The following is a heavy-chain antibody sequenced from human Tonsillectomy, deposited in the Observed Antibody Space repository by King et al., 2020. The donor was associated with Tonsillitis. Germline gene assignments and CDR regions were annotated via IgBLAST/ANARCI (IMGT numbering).Heavy chain of an antibody. CDR2: ISAYNGNK. Sequence: VQLVESGAEVKKPGASVKVSCKASGYTFTSYGISWVRQAPGQGLEWMGWISAYNGNKNYAQKLQGRVTMTTDTSTSTAYMELRSLRAEDTAVYYCAREPFRPLWPYYYGMDVWGQGTTVTVSS. J-gene: IGHJ6*02. CDR3: AREPFRPLWPYYYGMDV. D-gene: IGHD5-18*01. V-gene: IGHV1-18*01. CDR1: GYTFTSYG.